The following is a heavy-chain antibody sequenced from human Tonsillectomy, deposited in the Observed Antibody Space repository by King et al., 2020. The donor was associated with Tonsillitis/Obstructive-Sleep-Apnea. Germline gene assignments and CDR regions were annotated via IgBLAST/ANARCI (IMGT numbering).Heavy chain of an antibody. D-gene: IGHD1-7*01. CDR1: GFTFDDYG. CDR3: AKGGGPWTYHGFYI. V-gene: IGHV3-9*01. J-gene: IGHJ3*02. CDR2: ISWNSDSI. Sequence: VQLVESGGGLVQPDRSLRLSCATSGFTFDDYGMHWVRQAPGKGLEWVSGISWNSDSIDYADSVKGRFIISRDNAKNSLYLQMNSLRAEDTPFYYCAKGGGPWTYHGFYILDQGTMVTVSS.